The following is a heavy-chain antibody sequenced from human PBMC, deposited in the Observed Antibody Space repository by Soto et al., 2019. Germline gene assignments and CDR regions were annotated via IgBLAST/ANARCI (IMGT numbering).Heavy chain of an antibody. Sequence: ASVKVSCKASGYTFTGYYMHWVRQAPGQGLEWMGWINPNSGGTNYAQKFQGRVTMTRDTSISTAYMELSRLRSDDTAVYYCARDIGRRDGYQPDWGQGTMVTV. CDR1: GYTFTGYY. CDR2: INPNSGGT. J-gene: IGHJ3*01. D-gene: IGHD5-12*01. CDR3: ARDIGRRDGYQPD. V-gene: IGHV1-2*02.